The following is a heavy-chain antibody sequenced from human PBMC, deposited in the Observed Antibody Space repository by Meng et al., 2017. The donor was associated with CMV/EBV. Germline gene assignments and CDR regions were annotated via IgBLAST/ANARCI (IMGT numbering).Heavy chain of an antibody. Sequence: GESLKISCAASGFTFSSYGMHWVRQAPGKGLEWVAFIWYDGSNKYYADSVKGRFTISRDNSKNTLYLQMNSLRAEDTAVYYCAKVVRDIVVVPAAMGMDVWGQGTTVTVSS. J-gene: IGHJ6*02. CDR2: IWYDGSNK. CDR1: GFTFSSYG. D-gene: IGHD2-2*01. V-gene: IGHV3-30*02. CDR3: AKVVRDIVVVPAAMGMDV.